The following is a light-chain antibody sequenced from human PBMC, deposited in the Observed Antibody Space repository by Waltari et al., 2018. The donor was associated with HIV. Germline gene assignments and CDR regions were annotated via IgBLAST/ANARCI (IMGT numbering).Light chain of an antibody. CDR3: QHYGGSPLYT. CDR2: GVS. J-gene: IGKJ2*01. Sequence: EIVLTQSPGTLSLSPGETATLSCRARQTINNNFFAWYQQSSGQAPRLLIYGVSSRATGIPDRFRASGSGTDFTLTISRLEPEDFAVYYCQHYGGSPLYTFGQGTKLEIK. CDR1: QTINNNF. V-gene: IGKV3-20*01.